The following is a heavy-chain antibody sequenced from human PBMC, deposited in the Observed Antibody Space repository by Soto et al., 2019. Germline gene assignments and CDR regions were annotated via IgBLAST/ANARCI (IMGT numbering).Heavy chain of an antibody. Sequence: SETLSLTGGVYGGSFSDYSWTWIRQPPGKGLEWIGEINDSGSTNYTPSLERRVTISRDTSKNRFSLKLSSVTAADTAVYYCARGSHKLHSYDSSGFYHYVDYWGQGSLVTVSS. CDR2: INDSGST. D-gene: IGHD3-22*01. V-gene: IGHV4-34*01. J-gene: IGHJ4*02. CDR3: ARGSHKLHSYDSSGFYHYVDY. CDR1: GGSFSDYS.